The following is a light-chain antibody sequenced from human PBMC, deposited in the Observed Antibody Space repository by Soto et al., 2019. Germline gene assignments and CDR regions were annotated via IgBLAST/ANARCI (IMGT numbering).Light chain of an antibody. CDR3: QHYSNWPPT. CDR2: YAS. CDR1: ESVHRN. V-gene: IGKV3-15*01. J-gene: IGKJ3*01. Sequence: EMVMTQSPATLSVSPGERVTLSCRASESVHRNLAWYQQKPGQGPSLLIYYASTRATGVPDRFTASGSGTEFPLTISSLQSEDSGVYHCQHYSNWPPTFGPGTKVEIK.